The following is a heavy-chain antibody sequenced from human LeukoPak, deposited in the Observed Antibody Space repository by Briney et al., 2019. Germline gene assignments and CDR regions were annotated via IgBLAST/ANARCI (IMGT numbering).Heavy chain of an antibody. Sequence: GGSLRLSCAAPGFTVSSNYMSWVRQAPGKGLEWVSVIYSGGSTYYADSVKGRFTVSRDNSKNTLYLQMNSLRAEDTAVYYCARVGQPGTIAAAGALKTYWGQGTLVTVSS. D-gene: IGHD6-13*01. CDR1: GFTVSSNY. CDR2: IYSGGST. J-gene: IGHJ4*02. V-gene: IGHV3-53*01. CDR3: ARVGQPGTIAAAGALKTY.